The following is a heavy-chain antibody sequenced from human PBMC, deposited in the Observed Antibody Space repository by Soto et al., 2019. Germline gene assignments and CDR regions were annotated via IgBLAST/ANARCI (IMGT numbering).Heavy chain of an antibody. CDR1: GYTFTSYG. CDR2: ISAYNGNT. Sequence: ASVKVSCKASGYTFTSYGISWVRQAPGQGLEWMGWISAYNGNTNYAQKLQGRVTMTTDTSTSTAYMELRSLRSDDTAVYYCARDPRPTIVVVPAALDYWGQGTLLTVSS. CDR3: ARDPRPTIVVVPAALDY. D-gene: IGHD2-2*01. J-gene: IGHJ4*02. V-gene: IGHV1-18*01.